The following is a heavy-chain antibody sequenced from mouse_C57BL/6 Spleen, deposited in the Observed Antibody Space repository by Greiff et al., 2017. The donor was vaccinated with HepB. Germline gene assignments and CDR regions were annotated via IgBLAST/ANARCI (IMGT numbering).Heavy chain of an antibody. J-gene: IGHJ4*01. D-gene: IGHD1-1*01. CDR1: GFSLTSYG. CDR2: IWSGGST. CDR3: ARKRTITTVVARDAMDY. Sequence: VMLVESGPGLVQPSQSLSITCTVSGFSLTSYGVHWVRQSPGKGLEWLGVIWSGGSTDYNAAFISRLSISKDNSKSQVFFKMNSLQADDTAIYYCARKRTITTVVARDAMDYWGQGTSVTVSS. V-gene: IGHV2-2*01.